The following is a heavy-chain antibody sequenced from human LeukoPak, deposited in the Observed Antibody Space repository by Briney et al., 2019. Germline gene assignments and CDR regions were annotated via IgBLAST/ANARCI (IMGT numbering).Heavy chain of an antibody. V-gene: IGHV3-30*04. CDR2: ISSDGANQ. J-gene: IGHJ4*02. D-gene: IGHD2-2*01. CDR1: GLTFSTYA. Sequence: GRSLRLSCAASGLTFSTYAMHWVRQAQGKGLEWVAIISSDGANQHYADSVKGRFTISRDNSKNTLYLQMNSLRVDDTAMYYCARPYYCSSTTCSYGLGYWGQGTLVTVSS. CDR3: ARPYYCSSTTCSYGLGY.